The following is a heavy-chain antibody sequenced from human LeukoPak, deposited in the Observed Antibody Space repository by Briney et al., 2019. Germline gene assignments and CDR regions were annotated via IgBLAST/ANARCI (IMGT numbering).Heavy chain of an antibody. D-gene: IGHD6-19*01. J-gene: IGHJ4*02. Sequence: GSLRLSCAPSGFTSSGHWMSWVVQTPGNGLEGLANIKEDGSEKNYADSVTGRFTISRDNAENSLYLQMNRLRAPDTAVYYCARTGYQSGGYGDFIWGQGTLVTVSS. V-gene: IGHV3-7*03. CDR1: GFTSSGHW. CDR3: ARTGYQSGGYGDFI. CDR2: IKEDGSEK.